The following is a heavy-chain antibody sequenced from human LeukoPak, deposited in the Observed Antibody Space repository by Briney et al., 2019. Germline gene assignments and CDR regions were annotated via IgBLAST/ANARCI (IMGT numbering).Heavy chain of an antibody. J-gene: IGHJ3*02. D-gene: IGHD1-26*01. CDR3: ATDMRIGGGTGASDI. CDR2: IKQDESEK. Sequence: GGSLRLSCAASGFRFETYWMSWVRQAPGKGLEWVANIKQDESEKNYVSSVKGRFTISRDNAKNSLYLQMNSLRVEDTAVYCCATDMRIGGGTGASDIWGQGTMVTVSS. CDR1: GFRFETYW. V-gene: IGHV3-7*01.